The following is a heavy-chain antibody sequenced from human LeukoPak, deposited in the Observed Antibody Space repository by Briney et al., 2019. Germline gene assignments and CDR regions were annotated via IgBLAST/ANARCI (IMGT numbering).Heavy chain of an antibody. J-gene: IGHJ4*02. Sequence: GGSLRLSCAASGFTFSSYWMTWVRQGPGKGLEWVANIKPDGSLIYYVDSVKGLFTISRDNAKNSLYLQMNSLRAEDTAVYYSAKWELYSGFYYIDYWGQGTLATVSS. CDR2: IKPDGSLI. D-gene: IGHD1-26*01. CDR3: AKWELYSGFYYIDY. CDR1: GFTFSSYW. V-gene: IGHV3-7*01.